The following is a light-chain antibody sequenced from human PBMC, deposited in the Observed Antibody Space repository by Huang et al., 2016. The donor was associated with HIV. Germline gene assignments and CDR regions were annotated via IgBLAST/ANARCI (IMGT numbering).Light chain of an antibody. CDR3: QQSAVTPRT. J-gene: IGKJ2*01. V-gene: IGKV1-39*01. CDR2: GAS. Sequence: DIQITQSPSSLSASVGDRVIITCRASQNINRYLNWYQQQPGKAPKLRISGASKLQSGVPSSCSGSGSGTHFTLAISSLQPEDSATYYCQQSAVTPRTFGQGTKLEI. CDR1: QNINRY.